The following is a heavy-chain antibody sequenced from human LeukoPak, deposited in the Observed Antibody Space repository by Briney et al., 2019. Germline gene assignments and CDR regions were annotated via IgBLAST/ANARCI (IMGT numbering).Heavy chain of an antibody. CDR2: INACNGNT. D-gene: IGHD6-19*01. Sequence: SVNVSCKASGYTFTSYAMHWVRQAPGQRREWMGWINACNGNTKYSQEFQGRATIPMDMSTKTVYMELSSLRSEDTDVYVCARERGSGWYNVANWFNPWGQGTLVTVSS. CDR1: GYTFTSYA. CDR3: ARERGSGWYNVANWFNP. J-gene: IGHJ5*02. V-gene: IGHV1-3*03.